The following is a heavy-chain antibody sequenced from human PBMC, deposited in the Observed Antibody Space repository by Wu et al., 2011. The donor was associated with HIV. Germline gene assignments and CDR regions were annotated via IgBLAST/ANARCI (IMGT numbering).Heavy chain of an antibody. V-gene: IGHV1-69*05. CDR3: ARGGTGGRDILWFGELNY. J-gene: IGHJ4*02. D-gene: IGHD3-10*01. Sequence: QVQLLQSGAEVKKPGSSVKVSCKASGGTFSSYVISWVRQAPGQGLEWMGGIIPIFGTGKYAQKFQGRVTITTDESTSTAYMELSSLRSEDTAVYYCARGGTGGRDILWFGELNYWGQGTLVTVSS. CDR1: GGTFSSYV. CDR2: IIPIFGTG.